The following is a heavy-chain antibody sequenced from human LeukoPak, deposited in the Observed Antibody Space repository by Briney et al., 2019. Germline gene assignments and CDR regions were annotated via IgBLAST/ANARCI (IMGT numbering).Heavy chain of an antibody. CDR2: IYYSGST. V-gene: IGHV4-59*08. CDR3: ARVLVGATLECPDY. D-gene: IGHD1-26*01. Sequence: SETLSLTCTVSGGSISSYYWSWIRQPPGKGLEWIGYIYYSGSTNYNPSLKSRVTISVDTSKNQFSLKLSSVTAADTAVYYCARVLVGATLECPDYWGQGTLVTVSS. J-gene: IGHJ4*02. CDR1: GGSISSYY.